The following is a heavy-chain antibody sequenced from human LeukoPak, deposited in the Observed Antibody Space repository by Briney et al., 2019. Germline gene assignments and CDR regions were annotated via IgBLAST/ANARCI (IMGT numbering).Heavy chain of an antibody. J-gene: IGHJ4*02. V-gene: IGHV1-2*02. Sequence: ASVKVSCKASGYTFTGYHMHWVRQAPGQGLEWMGWINPNSGGTNYAQKFQGRVTMTRDTSISTAYMELSRLRSDDTAVYYCARVPYHYFGSGSYTFWDYWGQGTLVTVSS. D-gene: IGHD3-10*01. CDR3: ARVPYHYFGSGSYTFWDY. CDR2: INPNSGGT. CDR1: GYTFTGYH.